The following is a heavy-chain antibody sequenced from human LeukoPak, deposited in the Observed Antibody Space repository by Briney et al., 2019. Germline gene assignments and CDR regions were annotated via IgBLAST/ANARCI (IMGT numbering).Heavy chain of an antibody. V-gene: IGHV4-4*07. J-gene: IGHJ4*02. CDR1: GGSLSSYY. D-gene: IGHD1-1*01. Sequence: PSETLSLTCTVSGGSLSSYYWSWIRQPAGKGPEWIGRINGSGSIRYNPSLKSRVTMSVDTSKNQFSLKLSSVTAADTAVYYCARARGRGRTTGTRLFGGYFDYWGQGTLVTVSS. CDR3: ARARGRGRTTGTRLFGGYFDY. CDR2: INGSGSI.